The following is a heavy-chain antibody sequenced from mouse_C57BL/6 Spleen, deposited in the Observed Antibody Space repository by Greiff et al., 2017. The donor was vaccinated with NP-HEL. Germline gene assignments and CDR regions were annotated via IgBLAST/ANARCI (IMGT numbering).Heavy chain of an antibody. Sequence: QVQLQQSGPELVKPGASVKISCKASGYAFSSSWMNWVKQRPGKGLEWIGRIYPGDGDTNYNGKFKGKATLTADKSSSTAYMQLSSLTSEDSAVYFCARSGWLLHYAMDYWGQGTSVTVSS. CDR1: GYAFSSSW. V-gene: IGHV1-82*01. CDR3: ARSGWLLHYAMDY. D-gene: IGHD2-3*01. CDR2: IYPGDGDT. J-gene: IGHJ4*01.